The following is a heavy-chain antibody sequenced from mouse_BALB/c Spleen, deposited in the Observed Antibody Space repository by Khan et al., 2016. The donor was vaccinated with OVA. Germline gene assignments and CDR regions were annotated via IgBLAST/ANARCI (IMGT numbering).Heavy chain of an antibody. CDR3: ASKDYYEDDPFPY. CDR2: LNYRGNN. V-gene: IGHV3-2*02. J-gene: IGHJ3*01. D-gene: IGHD2-4*01. Sequence: EVQLQETGPGLVKPSQSLSLTCTVTGYSITSEYAWNWIRQFPGNKLEWMGNLNYRGNNRFNPSLKSRTSITRNTSKNQFVLQLNSVTTYATATYYCASKDYYEDDPFPYWGQGTLVTVSA. CDR1: GYSITSEYA.